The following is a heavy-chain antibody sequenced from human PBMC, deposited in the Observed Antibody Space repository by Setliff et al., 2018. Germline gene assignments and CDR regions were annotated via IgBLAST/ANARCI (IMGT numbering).Heavy chain of an antibody. V-gene: IGHV4-61*09. D-gene: IGHD3-9*01. CDR2: IYTSGST. CDR3: VRGANDILTTYALDI. J-gene: IGHJ3*02. Sequence: SETLSLTCTVSGGSISSGSYYWSWIRQPAGKGLEWIGHIYTSGSTNYNPSLKSRVTISVDTSKNQFSLKLSSVTAADTAVYYGVRGANDILTTYALDIWGEGTMGTVSS. CDR1: GGSISSGSYY.